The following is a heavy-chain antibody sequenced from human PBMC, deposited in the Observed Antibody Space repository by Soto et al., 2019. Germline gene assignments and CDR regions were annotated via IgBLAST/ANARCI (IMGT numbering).Heavy chain of an antibody. Sequence: SGPTLVNPTQTLTLTCTFSGFSLSTSGMCVSWIRQPPGKALEWLALIDWDDDKYYSTSLKTRLTISKDTSKNQVVLTMTNMDPVDTATYYCAHSSRSGYDSDFDYWGQRTLVTVSS. J-gene: IGHJ4*02. V-gene: IGHV2-70*12. CDR3: AHSSRSGYDSDFDY. CDR2: IDWDDDK. D-gene: IGHD5-12*01. CDR1: GFSLSTSGMC.